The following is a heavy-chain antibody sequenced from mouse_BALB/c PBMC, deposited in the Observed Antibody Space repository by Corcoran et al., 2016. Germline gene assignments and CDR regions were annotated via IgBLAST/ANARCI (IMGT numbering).Heavy chain of an antibody. CDR1: GYSFTRYY. Sequence: QFQLQQTGPELVKPGASVQIPCKASGYSFTRYYIHWVKQRPGHGLEWLGWIFPGSGNTKYNEKFKGKATLTADTSSSTAYMQLSSLTSEDSAVYFWARFRGNPVAYWGQGTLVTVSA. D-gene: IGHD2-1*01. CDR2: IFPGSGNT. CDR3: ARFRGNPVAY. V-gene: IGHV1-66*01. J-gene: IGHJ3*01.